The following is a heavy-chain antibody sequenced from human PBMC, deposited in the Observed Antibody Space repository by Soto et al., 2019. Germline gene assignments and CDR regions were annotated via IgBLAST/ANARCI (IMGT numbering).Heavy chain of an antibody. J-gene: IGHJ6*03. V-gene: IGHV3-7*01. D-gene: IGHD3-3*01. Sequence: EVQLVESGGGLVQPGGSLRLSCAASGFTFSSYWMSWVRQAPGKGLEWVANIKQDGSEKYYVDSVKGRFTISRDNAKNSLYLQMNSLRAEDTAVYYCARDGPGYDFWSGYTQTYYYYYMDVWGKGTTVTVSS. CDR1: GFTFSSYW. CDR3: ARDGPGYDFWSGYTQTYYYYYMDV. CDR2: IKQDGSEK.